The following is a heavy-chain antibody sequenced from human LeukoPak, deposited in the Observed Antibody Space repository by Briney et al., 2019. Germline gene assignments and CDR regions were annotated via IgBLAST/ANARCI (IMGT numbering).Heavy chain of an antibody. Sequence: GGSLRLSCAASGFTVSSNYMSWVRQAPGKGLEWVSVIYSGGSTYYADSVKGRFTISRDNSKNTLYLQMNSLRAEDTAVYYCAKGLAGLYSHPDYWGQGTLVTVSS. CDR2: IYSGGST. D-gene: IGHD3-16*02. CDR3: AKGLAGLYSHPDY. J-gene: IGHJ4*02. V-gene: IGHV3-53*01. CDR1: GFTVSSNY.